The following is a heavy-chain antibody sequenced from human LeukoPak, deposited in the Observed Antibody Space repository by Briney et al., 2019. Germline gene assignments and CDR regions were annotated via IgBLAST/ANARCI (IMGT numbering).Heavy chain of an antibody. CDR2: ISYSGSS. J-gene: IGHJ6*02. V-gene: IGHV4-59*01. CDR1: GGSISGYY. Sequence: SETLSLTCTVSGGSISGYYWSWIRQPPGKGLEWIGNISYSGSSNYNPSLKSRVTISVDTSKNQFSLKVSSMTAADTAIYYCTRGMTNNYYFAMDVWGQGTTVTVSS. CDR3: TRGMTNNYYFAMDV. D-gene: IGHD2-8*01.